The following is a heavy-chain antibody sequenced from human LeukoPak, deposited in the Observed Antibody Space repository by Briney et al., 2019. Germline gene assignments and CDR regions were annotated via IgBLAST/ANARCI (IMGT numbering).Heavy chain of an antibody. CDR3: AVPAAKRPHWFDP. D-gene: IGHD2-2*01. CDR2: IYYSGST. CDR1: GGSISSSSYY. V-gene: IGHV4-39*01. Sequence: SETLSRTCTVSGGSISSSSYYWGWIRQPPGKGLEWIGSIYYSGSTYYNPSLKSRVTISVDTSKNQFSLKLSSVTAADTAVYYCAVPAAKRPHWFDPWGQGTLVTVSS. J-gene: IGHJ5*02.